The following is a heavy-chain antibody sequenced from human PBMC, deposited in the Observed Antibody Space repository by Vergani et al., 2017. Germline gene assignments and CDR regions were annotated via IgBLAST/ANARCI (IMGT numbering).Heavy chain of an antibody. CDR3: ARVGYAGSWFDP. CDR2: INHSGST. J-gene: IGHJ5*02. V-gene: IGHV4-34*10. D-gene: IGHD5-12*01. Sequence: QLQLQESGPGLVKPSETLSLTCTVYGGSFSGYYWSWIRQPPGKGLEWIGEINHSGSTNYNPSLKSRVTISVDTSKNQFSLKLSSVTAADTAVYYCARVGYAGSWFDPWGQGTLVTVSS. CDR1: GGSFSGYY.